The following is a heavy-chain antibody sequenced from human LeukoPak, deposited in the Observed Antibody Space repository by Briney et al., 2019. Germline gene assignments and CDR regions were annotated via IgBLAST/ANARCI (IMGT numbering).Heavy chain of an antibody. D-gene: IGHD3-3*01. CDR1: GYTFTGYY. Sequence: ASVKVSCKASGYTFTGYYMHWVRQAPGQGLEWMGWINPNSGGTNYAQKFQGRVTMTRDTSISTAYMELSRLRSDDTAVYYCARDSSYYDFWSGYLAYWGQGTLVTVSS. J-gene: IGHJ4*02. CDR3: ARDSSYYDFWSGYLAY. V-gene: IGHV1-2*02. CDR2: INPNSGGT.